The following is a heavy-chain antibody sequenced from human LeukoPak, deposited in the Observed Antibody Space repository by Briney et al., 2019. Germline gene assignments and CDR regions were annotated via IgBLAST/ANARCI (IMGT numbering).Heavy chain of an antibody. CDR3: AREVGSSGWYDI. Sequence: SVKVSCKASGGTFSSYAISWVRQVPGQGLEWMGGIIPIFGTANYAQKFQGRVTITADESTSTAYMELSSLRSEDTAVYYCAREVGSSGWYDIWGQGTMVTVSS. CDR2: IIPIFGTA. J-gene: IGHJ3*02. V-gene: IGHV1-69*13. D-gene: IGHD6-19*01. CDR1: GGTFSSYA.